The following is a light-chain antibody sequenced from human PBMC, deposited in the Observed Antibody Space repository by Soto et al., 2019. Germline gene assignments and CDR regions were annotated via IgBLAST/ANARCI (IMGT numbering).Light chain of an antibody. CDR1: QAISTW. CDR2: AAS. V-gene: IGKV1D-12*01. Sequence: DIQMTQSPSSVSASVGDRVTITCRASQAISTWLAWYQQKPGKAPKLLIYAASNWQTGVPSSFSGSRSGTHLAPTIRRLQPEDLATYCCQLVNSFPRTFGQGTKVEI. CDR3: QLVNSFPRT. J-gene: IGKJ1*01.